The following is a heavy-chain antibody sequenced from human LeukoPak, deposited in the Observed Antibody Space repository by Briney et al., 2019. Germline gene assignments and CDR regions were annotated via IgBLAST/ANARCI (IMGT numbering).Heavy chain of an antibody. D-gene: IGHD6-13*01. Sequence: GGSLRLSCAASGFTFSSYTMSWVRQAPGKGLEWVSAISGSGGSTYYADSVKGRFTISRDNSKNTLYLQMNSLRAEDTAVYYCAKDLGQQLVYYFDYWGQGTLVTVSS. CDR2: ISGSGGST. CDR1: GFTFSSYT. V-gene: IGHV3-23*01. J-gene: IGHJ4*02. CDR3: AKDLGQQLVYYFDY.